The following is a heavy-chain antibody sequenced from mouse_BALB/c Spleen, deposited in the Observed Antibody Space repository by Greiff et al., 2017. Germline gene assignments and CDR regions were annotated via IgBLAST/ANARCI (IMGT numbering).Heavy chain of an antibody. D-gene: IGHD1-1*01. CDR3: ARSYYYGSSLFAY. J-gene: IGHJ3*01. V-gene: IGHV1-63*02. Sequence: VKLMESGAELVRPGTSVKISCKASGYTFTNYWLGWVKQRPGHGLEWIGDIYPGGGYTNYNEKFKGKATLTADTSSSTAYMQLSSLTSEDSAVYFCARSYYYGSSLFAYWGQGTLVTVSA. CDR1: GYTFTNYW. CDR2: IYPGGGYT.